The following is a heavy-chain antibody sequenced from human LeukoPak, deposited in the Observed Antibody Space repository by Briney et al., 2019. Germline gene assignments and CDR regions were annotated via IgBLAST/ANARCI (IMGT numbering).Heavy chain of an antibody. J-gene: IGHJ4*02. V-gene: IGHV4-34*01. CDR2: INHSGNT. D-gene: IGHD6-13*01. Sequence: PSETLSLTCTVSGGSISAYYWSWIRQPPGKGLEWIGEINHSGNTNYNPSLKSRVTISVDTSKNQFSLKLSSVTAADTAVYYCARFARGLAAAPDYWGQGTLVTVSS. CDR3: ARFARGLAAAPDY. CDR1: GGSISAYY.